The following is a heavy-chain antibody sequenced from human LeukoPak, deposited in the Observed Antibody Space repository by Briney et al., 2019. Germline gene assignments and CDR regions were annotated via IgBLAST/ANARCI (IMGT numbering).Heavy chain of an antibody. D-gene: IGHD2-8*01. V-gene: IGHV4-30-4*01. CDR2: IYYSGST. J-gene: IGHJ4*02. CDR3: AGVRMRLRAYYFDY. Sequence: SETLSLTCTVSGGSINSGDLYWSWVRQPPGKGLEWIGYIYYSGSTYYNPSLKSRVTISVDTSKNQFSLKLSSVTAADTAVYYCAGVRMRLRAYYFDYWGQGTLVTVSS. CDR1: GGSINSGDLY.